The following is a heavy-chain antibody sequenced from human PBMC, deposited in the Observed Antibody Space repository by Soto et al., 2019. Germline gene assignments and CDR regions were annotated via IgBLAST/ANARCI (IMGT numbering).Heavy chain of an antibody. D-gene: IGHD6-13*01. V-gene: IGHV3-30-3*01. CDR1: GFTFSSYA. J-gene: IGHJ4*02. Sequence: PGGSLRLSCAASGFTFSSYAMHWVRQAPSKGLEWVAVISYDGSNKYYADSVKGRFTISRDNSKNTLYLQMNSLRAEDTAVYYCARASDHSSSWYYFDYWGQGTLVTVSS. CDR3: ARASDHSSSWYYFDY. CDR2: ISYDGSNK.